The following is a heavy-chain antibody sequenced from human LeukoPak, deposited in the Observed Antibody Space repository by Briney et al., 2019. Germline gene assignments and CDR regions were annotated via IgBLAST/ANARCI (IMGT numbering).Heavy chain of an antibody. CDR3: ARAAAFLLRSGYNAFDI. Sequence: ASVKVSCKASGYTFTSYGISWVRQAPGQGLEWMGWISAYNGNTNYAQKLQGRVTMTTDTSTSTAYMELRSLRSDDTAVYYCARAAAFLLRSGYNAFDIWGQGTMVTVSS. CDR2: ISAYNGNT. D-gene: IGHD3-22*01. V-gene: IGHV1-18*01. CDR1: GYTFTSYG. J-gene: IGHJ3*02.